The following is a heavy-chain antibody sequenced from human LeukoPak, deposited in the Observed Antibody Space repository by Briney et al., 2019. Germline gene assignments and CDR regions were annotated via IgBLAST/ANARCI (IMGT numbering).Heavy chain of an antibody. CDR2: MNPDGSGK. J-gene: IGHJ4*02. CDR1: GFSLSKYW. Sequence: PGGSLRLSCEASGFSLSKYWMSWVRQAPGKGLEWVANMNPDGSGKYYVDSVRGRFTVSRDNAKNTVYLQMNSLRAEDTAVYYCGRDPAWGAIDYWGQGTLVTVSS. CDR3: GRDPAWGAIDY. V-gene: IGHV3-7*01. D-gene: IGHD7-27*01.